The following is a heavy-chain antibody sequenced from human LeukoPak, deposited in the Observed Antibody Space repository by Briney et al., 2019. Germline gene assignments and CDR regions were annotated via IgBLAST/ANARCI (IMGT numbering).Heavy chain of an antibody. J-gene: IGHJ4*02. CDR2: ISYDGSNK. V-gene: IGHV3-30-3*01. CDR3: ARDRGITGTYFDY. Sequence: GGSLGLSCAASGFTFSSYAMHWVRQAPGKGLEWVAVISYDGSNKYYADSVKGRFTISRDNSKNTLYLQMNSLRAEDTAVYYCARDRGITGTYFDYWGQGTLVTVSS. CDR1: GFTFSSYA. D-gene: IGHD1-7*01.